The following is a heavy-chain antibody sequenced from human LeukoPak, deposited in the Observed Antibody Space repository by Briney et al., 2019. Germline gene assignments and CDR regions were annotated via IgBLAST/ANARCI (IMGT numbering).Heavy chain of an antibody. Sequence: SQTLSLTCAISGDSFSSNSVTWNWIRQSPSRGLEWLGRTYYRSTWYNDYAVSVRGRITVNPDTSKNQFSLHLNSVTPEDTAVYYCARERRMSSGWYEDWFDPWGQGTLVTVSS. V-gene: IGHV6-1*01. CDR2: TYYRSTWYN. J-gene: IGHJ5*02. CDR3: ARERRMSSGWYEDWFDP. D-gene: IGHD6-19*01. CDR1: GDSFSSNSVT.